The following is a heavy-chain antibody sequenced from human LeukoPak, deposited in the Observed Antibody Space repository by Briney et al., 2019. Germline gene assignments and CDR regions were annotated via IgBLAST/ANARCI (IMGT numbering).Heavy chain of an antibody. CDR1: GYTFTKYG. V-gene: IGHV1-18*01. Sequence: ASVKVSCKASGYTFTKYGINWVRQAPGQGLEWMGWISPYNDNTKYAQILQGRVTMTTDTSTSTAYMELRSLRSDDTAMYYCARSSTKGGSYYEFDYWGQGTLVTVSS. CDR2: ISPYNDNT. D-gene: IGHD1-26*01. J-gene: IGHJ4*02. CDR3: ARSSTKGGSYYEFDY.